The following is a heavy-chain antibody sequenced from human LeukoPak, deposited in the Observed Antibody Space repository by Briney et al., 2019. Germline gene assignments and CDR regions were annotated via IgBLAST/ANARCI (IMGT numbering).Heavy chain of an antibody. J-gene: IGHJ6*03. Sequence: ASGKVSCKVSGYTLTELSMHWVRQAPGKGLGWMGGFDPEDGETIYAQKFQGRVTMTEDTSTDTAYMELSSLRSEDTAVYYCATAKSLRYYYMDVWGKGTTVTVSS. D-gene: IGHD4/OR15-4a*01. V-gene: IGHV1-24*01. CDR3: ATAKSLRYYYMDV. CDR2: FDPEDGET. CDR1: GYTLTELS.